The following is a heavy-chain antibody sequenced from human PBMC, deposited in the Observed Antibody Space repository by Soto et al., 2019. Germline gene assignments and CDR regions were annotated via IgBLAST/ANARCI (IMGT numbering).Heavy chain of an antibody. CDR1: GYSISSGYY. J-gene: IGHJ6*02. CDR3: ARVPIEEDGRGGYYGMDV. D-gene: IGHD2-2*01. Sequence: SETLSLTCAVSGYSISSGYYWGWIRQPPGKGLEWIGSIYHSGSTYYNPSLKSRVTISVDTSKNQFSLKLSSVTAADTAVYYCARVPIEEDGRGGYYGMDVWGQGTTVPVS. V-gene: IGHV4-38-2*01. CDR2: IYHSGST.